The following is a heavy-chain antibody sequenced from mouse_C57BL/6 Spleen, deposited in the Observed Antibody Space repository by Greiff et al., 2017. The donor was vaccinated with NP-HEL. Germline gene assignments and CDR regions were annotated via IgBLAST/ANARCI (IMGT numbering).Heavy chain of an antibody. Sequence: EVQLVESGGGLVQPGGSLSLSCAASGFTFTDYYMSWVRQPPGKALEWLGFIRNKANGYTTEYSASVKGRFTISRDNSQSILYLQMNALRAEDSATYYCARSYYSNYVGGWYFDVWGTGTTVTVSS. CDR3: ARSYYSNYVGGWYFDV. CDR2: IRNKANGYTT. CDR1: GFTFTDYY. V-gene: IGHV7-3*01. D-gene: IGHD2-5*01. J-gene: IGHJ1*03.